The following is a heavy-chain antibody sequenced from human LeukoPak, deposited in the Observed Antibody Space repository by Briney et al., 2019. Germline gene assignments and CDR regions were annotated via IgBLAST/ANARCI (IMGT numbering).Heavy chain of an antibody. J-gene: IGHJ6*02. CDR2: IKQDGSEK. CDR3: TIPAYDFWSGYKGEVYYYGMDV. CDR1: GFTFSSYW. V-gene: IGHV3-7*03. D-gene: IGHD3-3*01. Sequence: GGSLRLSCAASGFTFSSYWMSWVRQAPGKGLEWVADIKQDGSEKYYVDSVKGRFTISRDNAKNSLYLQMNSLKTEDTAVYYCTIPAYDFWSGYKGEVYYYGMDVWGQGTTVTVSS.